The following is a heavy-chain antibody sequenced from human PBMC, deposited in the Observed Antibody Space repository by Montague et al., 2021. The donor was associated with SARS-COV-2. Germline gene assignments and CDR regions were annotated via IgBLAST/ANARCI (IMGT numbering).Heavy chain of an antibody. CDR3: VREGIVATIMFDF. V-gene: IGHV3-72*01. D-gene: IGHD5-12*01. CDR1: GFTVSDYY. J-gene: IGHJ4*02. Sequence: FLRLSCAVSGFTVSDYYMGWVRQAPGKGLEWVGRTRNKINGYDTEYAASVKGRVIISRDESQNSLYLQINSLRTEDTGVYYCVREGIVATIMFDFWGQGTLVTVSS. CDR2: TRNKINGYDT.